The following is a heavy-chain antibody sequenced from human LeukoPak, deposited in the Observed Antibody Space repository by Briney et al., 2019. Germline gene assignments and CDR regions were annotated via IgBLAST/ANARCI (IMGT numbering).Heavy chain of an antibody. CDR1: GFTFSTYG. CDR2: ISGSGGST. J-gene: IGHJ5*02. CDR3: ARGTVVRGLFDP. Sequence: GGTLRLSCVASGFTFSTYGMSWVRQAPGKGLEWVSAISGSGGSTYYADSVKGRFTISRDNSKNTLYLQMNSLRAEDTAVYYCARGTVVRGLFDPWGQGTLVTVSS. V-gene: IGHV3-23*01. D-gene: IGHD3-10*01.